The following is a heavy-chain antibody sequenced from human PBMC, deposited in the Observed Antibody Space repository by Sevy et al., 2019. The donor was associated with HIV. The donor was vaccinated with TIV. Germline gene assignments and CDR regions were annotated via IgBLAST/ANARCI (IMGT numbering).Heavy chain of an antibody. D-gene: IGHD1-26*01. V-gene: IGHV3-48*02. CDR2: ISSSSSTI. Sequence: GGCLRLSCAASGFTFSSYSMNWVRQAPGKGLEWVSYISSSSSTIYYADSVKGRFTISRDNAKNSLYLQMNSLRDEDTAVYYCARAGGGSYGSLGFDYWGQGTLVTVSS. J-gene: IGHJ4*02. CDR3: ARAGGGSYGSLGFDY. CDR1: GFTFSSYS.